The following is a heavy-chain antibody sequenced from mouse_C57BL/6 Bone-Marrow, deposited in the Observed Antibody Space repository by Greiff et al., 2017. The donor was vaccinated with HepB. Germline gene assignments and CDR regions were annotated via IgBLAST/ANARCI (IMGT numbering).Heavy chain of an antibody. Sequence: QVQLQQPGAELVKPGASVKLSCKASGYTFTSYWIQWVKQRPGQGLEWIGEIDPSDSYTNYNQKFKGKATLTVDTSSSTAYMQLSSLTSEDSAVYYCARWVDYDGFDYWGQGTTLTVSS. D-gene: IGHD2-4*01. CDR3: ARWVDYDGFDY. CDR2: IDPSDSYT. CDR1: GYTFTSYW. V-gene: IGHV1-50*01. J-gene: IGHJ2*01.